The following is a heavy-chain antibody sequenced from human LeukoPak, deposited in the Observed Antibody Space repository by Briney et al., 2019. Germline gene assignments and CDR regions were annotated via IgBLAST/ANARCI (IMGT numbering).Heavy chain of an antibody. D-gene: IGHD3-16*01. CDR3: ARGGYYYYYMDV. CDR1: GYSISSGDY. J-gene: IGHJ6*03. Sequence: SEALSLTCAVSGYSISSGDYWAWIRQPPGKGLEWIGRIYHSGSTYYNPSLKSRVTISVDTSKNQFSLKLSSVTAADTAVYYCARGGYYYYYMDVWGKGTTVTVSS. CDR2: IYHSGST. V-gene: IGHV4-38-2*01.